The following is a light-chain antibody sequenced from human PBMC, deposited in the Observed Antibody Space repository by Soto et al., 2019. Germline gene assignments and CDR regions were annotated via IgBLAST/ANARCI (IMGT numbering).Light chain of an antibody. J-gene: IGKJ2*01. CDR1: QSVSGW. V-gene: IGKV1-5*01. CDR2: DAS. Sequence: DIQMTQSPSTLSASVGDTVTITCRASQSVSGWLAWYQQKPGKAPTVLIYDASTLKSGVPSRFSGSGFGTEFTLTISLLQPDDFATYYCQQYSDYYTFGQGTKLEI. CDR3: QQYSDYYT.